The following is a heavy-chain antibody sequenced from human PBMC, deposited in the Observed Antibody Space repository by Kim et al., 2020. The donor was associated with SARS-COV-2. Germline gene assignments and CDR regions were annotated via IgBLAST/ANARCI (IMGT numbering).Heavy chain of an antibody. D-gene: IGHD5-12*01. J-gene: IGHJ4*02. CDR3: ARLTKSSSTSGYKFNY. CDR1: GDSISSSSYY. Sequence: SETLSLTCNVSGDSISSSSYYWGWIRQPPGKGLAWIGNIYYSGSTYYNPSLKSRVTISVDTSKNQFSLKLTSVTAADTAVYYCARLTKSSSTSGYKFNYWGQGTLVTVSS. CDR2: IYYSGST. V-gene: IGHV4-39*01.